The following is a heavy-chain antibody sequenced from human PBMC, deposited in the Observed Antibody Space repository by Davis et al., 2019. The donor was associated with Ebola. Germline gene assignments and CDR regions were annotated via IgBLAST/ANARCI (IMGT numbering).Heavy chain of an antibody. CDR2: INHSGST. V-gene: IGHV4-34*01. D-gene: IGHD6-19*01. J-gene: IGHJ5*02. Sequence: SETLSLTCTVSGGSISSYYWSWIRQPPGKGLEWIGEINHSGSTNYNPSLKSRVTISVDTSKNQFSLQLNSVTPEDTAVYYCARDESIAVAGPRGWFDPWGQGILVTVSS. CDR3: ARDESIAVAGPRGWFDP. CDR1: GGSISSYY.